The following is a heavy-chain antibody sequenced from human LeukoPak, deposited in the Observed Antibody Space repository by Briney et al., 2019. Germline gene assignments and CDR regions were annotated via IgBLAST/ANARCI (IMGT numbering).Heavy chain of an antibody. D-gene: IGHD4-11*01. CDR1: GFTFSDVW. CDR3: ARDSYRSLDY. Sequence: GGFLRLSCAASGFTFSDVWMSWVRQAPGKGLEWVANINQDGRGIYYVDSVKGRFSISRDNTNNLLYLQMNSLRAEDTAMYFCARDSYRSLDYWGQGTLVTVSS. J-gene: IGHJ4*02. CDR2: INQDGRGI. V-gene: IGHV3-7*01.